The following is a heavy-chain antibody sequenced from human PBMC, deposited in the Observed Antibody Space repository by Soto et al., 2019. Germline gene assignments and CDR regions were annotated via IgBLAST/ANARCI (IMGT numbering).Heavy chain of an antibody. D-gene: IGHD2-8*01. CDR1: GFSLSNARMG. J-gene: IGHJ6*02. Sequence: GSGPTLVNPTETLTLTCTVSGFSLSNARMGVSWIRQPPGKALEWLAHIFSNDEKSYRTSLKSRLTISKDTSKSQVVLTMTNMYLVDTATYYCARTQWYYYGMDVWGQGTTVTVSS. CDR3: ARTQWYYYGMDV. CDR2: IFSNDEK. V-gene: IGHV2-26*01.